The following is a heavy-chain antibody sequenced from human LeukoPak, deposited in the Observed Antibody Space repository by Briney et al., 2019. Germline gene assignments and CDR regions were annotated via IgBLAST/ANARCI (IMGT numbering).Heavy chain of an antibody. CDR3: AKGEGTMILAVITG. Sequence: QPGGSLRLSCAASGFTFDDYAMHWVRQAPGKGLEWVSGISWNSGRIGYADSVKGRFTISRDNAKNSLYLQMNSLRAEDTALYYCAKGEGTMILAVITGWGQGTLVTVSS. CDR1: GFTFDDYA. J-gene: IGHJ4*02. CDR2: ISWNSGRI. V-gene: IGHV3-9*01. D-gene: IGHD3-22*01.